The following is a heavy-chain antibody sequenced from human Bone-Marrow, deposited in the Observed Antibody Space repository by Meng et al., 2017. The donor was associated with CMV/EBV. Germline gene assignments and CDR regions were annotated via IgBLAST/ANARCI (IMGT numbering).Heavy chain of an antibody. Sequence: ASVKVSCKASGYTFTGYFMYWLRQAPGQGLEWMGWINHNSGGTNYAQTFQGRVTMTMDTYISTAYIELSRLTSDDTAVYYCARTIFGASPSVDYWGQGTLVTVSS. V-gene: IGHV1-2*02. CDR2: INHNSGGT. J-gene: IGHJ4*02. D-gene: IGHD3-3*01. CDR3: ARTIFGASPSVDY. CDR1: GYTFTGYF.